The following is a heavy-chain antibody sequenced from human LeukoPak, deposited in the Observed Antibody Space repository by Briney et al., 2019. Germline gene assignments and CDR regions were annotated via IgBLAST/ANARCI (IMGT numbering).Heavy chain of an antibody. CDR2: ISGSGGST. J-gene: IGHJ5*02. Sequence: ETLSLTCAVYGGSFSGYYWSWVRQAPGKGLEWVSAISGSGGSTYYADSVKGRFTISRDNSKNTLYLQMNSLRAEDTAVYYCAKVEYSSSSGWFDPWGQGTLVTVSS. CDR3: AKVEYSSSSGWFDP. V-gene: IGHV3-23*01. D-gene: IGHD6-6*01. CDR1: GGSFSGYY.